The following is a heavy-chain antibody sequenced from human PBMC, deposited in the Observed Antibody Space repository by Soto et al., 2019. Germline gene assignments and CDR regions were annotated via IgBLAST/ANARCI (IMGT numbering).Heavy chain of an antibody. CDR1: GGSISSGDYY. D-gene: IGHD2-21*02. J-gene: IGHJ4*02. V-gene: IGHV4-30-4*01. Sequence: SETLSLTCTVSGGSISSGDYYWSWIRQPPGKGLELIGYIYYSGSTYYNPSLKSRVTVSVDTSKNQFSLKLSSVTAADTAVYYCARHIVVVTALEQYYFDYWGQGTLVTVSS. CDR3: ARHIVVVTALEQYYFDY. CDR2: IYYSGST.